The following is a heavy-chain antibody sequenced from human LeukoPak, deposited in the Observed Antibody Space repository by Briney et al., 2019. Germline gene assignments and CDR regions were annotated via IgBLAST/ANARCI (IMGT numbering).Heavy chain of an antibody. Sequence: ASVKVSCKASGYTFTNYDINWVRQATGQGLEWMGWMNTNSGNTGYAQKFQGRVTMTRDTSISTAYMELSNLRSDDTAVYYCARVTGSIDYWGQGTLVTVSS. CDR3: ARVTGSIDY. CDR2: MNTNSGNT. V-gene: IGHV1-8*01. D-gene: IGHD1-26*01. J-gene: IGHJ4*02. CDR1: GYTFTNYD.